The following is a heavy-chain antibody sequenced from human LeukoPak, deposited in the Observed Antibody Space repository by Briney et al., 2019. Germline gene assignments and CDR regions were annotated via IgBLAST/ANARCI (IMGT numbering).Heavy chain of an antibody. CDR2: IYYSGTT. V-gene: IGHV4-59*01. Sequence: SETLSLTCTVSGGSISNYYWSWIRQPPGKGLEWIGYIYYSGTTNYSPSLKSRVTISVDTSKNQFSLKLSSVTAADTAVYYCAREEDAGALDYWGQGTLVTVSS. CDR3: AREEDAGALDY. J-gene: IGHJ4*02. CDR1: GGSISNYY.